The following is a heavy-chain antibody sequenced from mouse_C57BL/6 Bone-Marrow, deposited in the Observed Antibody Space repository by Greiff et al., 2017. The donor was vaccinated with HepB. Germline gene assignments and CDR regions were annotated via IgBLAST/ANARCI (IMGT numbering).Heavy chain of an antibody. V-gene: IGHV1-64*01. CDR2: IHPNSGST. CDR1: GYTFTSYW. CDR3: ARRYYGSPMDY. J-gene: IGHJ4*01. Sequence: QVQLQQPGAELVKPGASVKLSCKASGYTFTSYWMHWVKQRPGQGLEWIGMIHPNSGSTNYNEKFKSKATLTVDKSSSTAYMQLGSLTSEDSAVYYCARRYYGSPMDYWGQGTSVTVSS. D-gene: IGHD1-1*01.